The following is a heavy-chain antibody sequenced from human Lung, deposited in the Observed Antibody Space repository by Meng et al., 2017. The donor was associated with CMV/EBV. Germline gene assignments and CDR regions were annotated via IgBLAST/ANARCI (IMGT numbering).Heavy chain of an antibody. V-gene: IGHV1-18*01. CDR1: GYSFRTFG. D-gene: IGHD3-10*01. J-gene: IGHJ6*01. Sequence: ASXXVSXKASGYSFRTFGISWVRKAPGQGLEWMGWISAYNGNTTYTQKLQGRVTMTRDTSTRTVYMELRSLRSDDTAVYYCARDRVLRGVNGLDVWGPGTTV. CDR2: ISAYNGNT. CDR3: ARDRVLRGVNGLDV.